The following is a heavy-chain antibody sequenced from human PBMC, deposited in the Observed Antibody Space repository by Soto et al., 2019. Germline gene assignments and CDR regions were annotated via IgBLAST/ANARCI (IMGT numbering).Heavy chain of an antibody. D-gene: IGHD1-26*01. CDR2: INHLETT. Sequence: SEILSLTCTVSGVSITYGGYPWSWIRQTPVKGLEWIGYINHLETTFYNPSFESRLTLSIDRAKNQFSLNLNSMSAADRAVYFCARGGGSDSFDYWGQGIPVTLS. CDR3: ARGGGSDSFDY. CDR1: GVSITYGGYP. V-gene: IGHV4-30-2*01. J-gene: IGHJ4*02.